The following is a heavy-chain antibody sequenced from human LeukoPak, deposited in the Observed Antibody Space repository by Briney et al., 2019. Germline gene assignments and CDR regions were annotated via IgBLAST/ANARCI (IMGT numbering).Heavy chain of an antibody. V-gene: IGHV3-7*05. CDR2: INQDGRKK. CDR1: RFTFSSYS. Sequence: GGSLRLSCAASRFTFSSYSMTWVRQAPGKGLEWVANINQDGRKKTYVDSVKGRFTISRDYAKNSLYLQMNSLRAEDTAVYYCARSRLWGNDAFDIWGQGTMVTVSS. J-gene: IGHJ3*02. CDR3: ARSRLWGNDAFDI. D-gene: IGHD7-27*01.